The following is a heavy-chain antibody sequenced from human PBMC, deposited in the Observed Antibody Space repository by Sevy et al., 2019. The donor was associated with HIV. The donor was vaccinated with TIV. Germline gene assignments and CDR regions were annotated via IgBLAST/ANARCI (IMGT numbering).Heavy chain of an antibody. D-gene: IGHD2-2*02. CDR2: ISSSSSYI. CDR1: GFTFSSYS. CDR3: ARGTCSSTSGYTPPALYYYYMDV. J-gene: IGHJ6*03. Sequence: GGSLRLSCAASGFTFSSYSMNWVRQAPGKGLEWVSSISSSSSYIYYADSVKGRFTISRDNAKNSLYLQMNSLRAEDTAVYYCARGTCSSTSGYTPPALYYYYMDVWGKGTTVTVSS. V-gene: IGHV3-21*01.